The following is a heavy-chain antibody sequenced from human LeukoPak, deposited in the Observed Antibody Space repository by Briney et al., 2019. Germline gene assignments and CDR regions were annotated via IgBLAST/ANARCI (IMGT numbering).Heavy chain of an antibody. CDR2: ISSSGSTI. D-gene: IGHD3-3*01. CDR1: GFTFSDYY. V-gene: IGHV3-11*01. J-gene: IGHJ4*02. Sequence: GGSLRLSCAASGFTFSDYYMSWIRQAPGKGLEWVSYISSSGSTIYYADAVKGRFTISRDNAKNSLYLQMNSLTAEDTAVYYCARVAIFGVAKYYFDYWGQGTLVTVSS. CDR3: ARVAIFGVAKYYFDY.